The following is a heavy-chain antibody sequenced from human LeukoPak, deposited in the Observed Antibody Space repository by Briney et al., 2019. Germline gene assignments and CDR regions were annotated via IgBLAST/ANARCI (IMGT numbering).Heavy chain of an antibody. V-gene: IGHV3-7*01. CDR2: IKQDGSEK. J-gene: IGHJ4*02. D-gene: IGHD2-21*02. CDR3: ARDFGTIVVVTAIVD. CDR1: GFSFSSYW. Sequence: GGSLRLSCAASGFSFSSYWMSWVRQAPGKGLEWVANIKQDGSEKWYVDSVKGRFTISRDNAKNSLYLQMNSLRVEDTAVYYCARDFGTIVVVTAIVDWGQGTLVTVSS.